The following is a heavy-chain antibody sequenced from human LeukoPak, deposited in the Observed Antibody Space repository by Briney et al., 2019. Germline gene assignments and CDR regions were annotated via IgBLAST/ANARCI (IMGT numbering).Heavy chain of an antibody. Sequence: GGSLRLSCEGSGFTFSNYWMGWVRQAPGKGLQWVANIKTDGSEKYYVDSVKGRFTISRDNAKNSLYLQMNSLRAEDTAVYYCATYSSLNRREFQYWGQGTLLTVSP. CDR3: ATYSSLNRREFQY. J-gene: IGHJ1*01. D-gene: IGHD3-22*01. V-gene: IGHV3-7*01. CDR2: IKTDGSEK. CDR1: GFTFSNYW.